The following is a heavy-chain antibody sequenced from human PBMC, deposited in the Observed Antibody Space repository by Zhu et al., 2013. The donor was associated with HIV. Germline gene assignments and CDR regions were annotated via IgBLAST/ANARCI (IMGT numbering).Heavy chain of an antibody. CDR1: GYTFTSYG. V-gene: IGHV1-18*01. Sequence: QVQLVQSGPEVKKPGASVKVSCKASGYTFTSYGISWVRQAPGQGLEWMGWISVYNGNTNYAQNLQGRVTMTTDTSTSTAYMELKSLRSDDTAVYYCARALTLTEVGTYDYWGQGTLVTVSS. CDR3: ARALTLTEVGTYDY. J-gene: IGHJ4*02. CDR2: ISVYNGNT. D-gene: IGHD2-21*02.